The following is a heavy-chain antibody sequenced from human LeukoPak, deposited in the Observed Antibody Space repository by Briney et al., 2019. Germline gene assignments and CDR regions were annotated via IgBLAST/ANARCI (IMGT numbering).Heavy chain of an antibody. CDR1: GGSISSGDYY. Sequence: SETLSLTCTVSGGSISSGDYYWSWIRQPPGKGLEWIGYIYYSGSTYYNPSLKSRVTISVDTSKNQFSLKLSSVTAADTAVYYCARDHSTVVTGVYAFDIWGQGTMVTVSS. D-gene: IGHD4-23*01. CDR3: ARDHSTVVTGVYAFDI. V-gene: IGHV4-30-4*08. CDR2: IYYSGST. J-gene: IGHJ3*02.